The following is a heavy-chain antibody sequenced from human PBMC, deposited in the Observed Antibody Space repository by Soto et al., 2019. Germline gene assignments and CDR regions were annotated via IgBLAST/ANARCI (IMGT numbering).Heavy chain of an antibody. D-gene: IGHD6-6*01. V-gene: IGHV4-34*01. Sequence: SETLSITCAVYGGSFSGYYWSWIRPPPGKGLEWIGEINHSGSTNYNPSLKSRVTISVDTSKNQFSLKLSSVTAADTAVYYCASVSEYSSSSVRTAIFDYWGQGTLVTVSS. CDR2: INHSGST. CDR3: ASVSEYSSSSVRTAIFDY. CDR1: GGSFSGYY. J-gene: IGHJ4*02.